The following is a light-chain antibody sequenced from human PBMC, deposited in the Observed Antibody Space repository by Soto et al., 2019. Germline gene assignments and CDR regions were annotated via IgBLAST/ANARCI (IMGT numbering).Light chain of an antibody. CDR2: DNN. CDR1: SSNIGNNY. Sequence: QSVLTQPPSVSAAPGQKVTISCSGSSSNIGNNYVSWYQQLPGTAPKLLIYDNNKRPSGTPDRFSGSKSDTSATLGITGLQTGDEADYYCGTWDNSLSGVVFGGGTQVTVL. J-gene: IGLJ3*02. V-gene: IGLV1-51*01. CDR3: GTWDNSLSGVV.